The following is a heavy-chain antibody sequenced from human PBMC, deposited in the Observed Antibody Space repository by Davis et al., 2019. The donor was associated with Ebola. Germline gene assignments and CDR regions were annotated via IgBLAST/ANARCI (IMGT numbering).Heavy chain of an antibody. Sequence: SLKISCAASGFTFDDYAMHWVRRTPGKGLEWVSGISWNSDNINYGDSVKGRFTISRDNAKNSLYLQMNSLRAEDTALYYCAKDRNSGWYDHYYGMDVWGQGTTVTVSS. J-gene: IGHJ6*02. D-gene: IGHD6-19*01. V-gene: IGHV3-9*01. CDR1: GFTFDDYA. CDR2: ISWNSDNI. CDR3: AKDRNSGWYDHYYGMDV.